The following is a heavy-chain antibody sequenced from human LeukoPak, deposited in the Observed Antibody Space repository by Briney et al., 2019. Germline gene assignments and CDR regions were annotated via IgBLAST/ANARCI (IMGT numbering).Heavy chain of an antibody. CDR1: GFTFSSYG. CDR3: ARGIAAAANYFDY. J-gene: IGHJ4*02. V-gene: IGHV3-30*03. D-gene: IGHD6-13*01. Sequence: PGRSLRLSCAASGFTFSSYGMHWVRQAPGKGLEWVAVISYDGSNKYYADSVKGRFTISRDNAKNSLYLQMNSLRAEDTAVYYCARGIAAAANYFDYWGQGTLVTVSS. CDR2: ISYDGSNK.